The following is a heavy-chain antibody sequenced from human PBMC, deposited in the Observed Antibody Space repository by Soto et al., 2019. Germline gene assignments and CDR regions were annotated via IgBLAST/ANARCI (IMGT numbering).Heavy chain of an antibody. Sequence: ASLKVSFKASCYTFTSYFISLFLHSPGQWLEWMGLISAYNGNTNYAQKLQGRVTMTTDKSTSTAYMELRSLRSDDKAVYYCARDVKDSNMVRGVEDYWGQGTLVTVSS. CDR2: ISAYNGNT. J-gene: IGHJ4*02. CDR3: ARDVKDSNMVRGVEDY. CDR1: CYTFTSYF. V-gene: IGHV1-18*01. D-gene: IGHD3-10*01.